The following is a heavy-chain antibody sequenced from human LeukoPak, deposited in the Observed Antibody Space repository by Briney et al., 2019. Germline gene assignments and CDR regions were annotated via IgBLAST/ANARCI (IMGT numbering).Heavy chain of an antibody. Sequence: GGSLRLSCAASGFTVSSNYMSWVRQAPGKGLEWVSVIYSGGSTYYADPVKGRFTISRDNSKNTLYLQMNSLRAEDTAVYYCARSVALYYFDYWGQGTLVTVSS. CDR3: ARSVALYYFDY. V-gene: IGHV3-66*02. CDR2: IYSGGST. CDR1: GFTVSSNY. J-gene: IGHJ4*02.